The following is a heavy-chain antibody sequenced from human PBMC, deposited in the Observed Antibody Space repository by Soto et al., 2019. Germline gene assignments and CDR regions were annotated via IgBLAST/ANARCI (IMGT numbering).Heavy chain of an antibody. V-gene: IGHV4-34*01. CDR3: VAARGRLVGFDD. J-gene: IGHJ4*02. Sequence: QVQLQQWGAGLLKPSETLSLTCAVNSESLSGYYWSWIRQSPGKGLEWIGEIDGSGNTNYSPSLRSRVARSVDTSNNHFSLNVNSVSAADTAAYYCVAARGRLVGFDDWGQGTLVTVSS. CDR2: IDGSGNT. CDR1: SESLSGYY. D-gene: IGHD1-26*01.